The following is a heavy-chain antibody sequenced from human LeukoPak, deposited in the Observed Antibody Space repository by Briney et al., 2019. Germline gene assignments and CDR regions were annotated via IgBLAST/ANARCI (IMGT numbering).Heavy chain of an antibody. D-gene: IGHD2-15*01. CDR1: GGSFSGYY. CDR2: INHSGST. J-gene: IGHJ6*04. Sequence: PSETLSLTCAVYGGSFSGYYWSWIRQPPGKGLEWIGEINHSGSTNYNPSLKSRVTISVDTSKNQFSLKLSSVTAADTAVYYCARAGAVVVAAKHYYYGMDVWGKGTTVTVSS. V-gene: IGHV4-34*01. CDR3: ARAGAVVVAAKHYYYGMDV.